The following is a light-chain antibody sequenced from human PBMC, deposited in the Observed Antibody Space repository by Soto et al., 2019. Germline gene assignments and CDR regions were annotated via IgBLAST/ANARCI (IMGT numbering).Light chain of an antibody. J-gene: IGLJ1*01. CDR3: SSYTSSSTYV. Sequence: QSALTQPASVSGSPGQSITISCTGTSSDVGGYNYVSWYQQHPGKAPKLMIYDVSNRPSGISNRFSGSKSGNTASLTISGVQDEDEADYYCSSYTSSSTYVFGTGTTLTVL. V-gene: IGLV2-14*01. CDR2: DVS. CDR1: SSDVGGYNY.